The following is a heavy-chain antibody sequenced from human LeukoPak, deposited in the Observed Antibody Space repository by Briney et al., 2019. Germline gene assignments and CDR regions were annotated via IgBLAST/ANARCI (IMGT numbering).Heavy chain of an antibody. V-gene: IGHV3-66*01. D-gene: IGHD5-24*01. CDR1: GFTVSNNY. Sequence: PGGSLRLSCAASGFTVSNNYMSWVRQAPGKGLEWVSVIYRVGSTYYADSVKGRFTISRDNSKNTLYLQMNSLRAEDTAMYYCARGDGYNFFDCWGQGVLVTVPS. J-gene: IGHJ4*02. CDR3: ARGDGYNFFDC. CDR2: IYRVGST.